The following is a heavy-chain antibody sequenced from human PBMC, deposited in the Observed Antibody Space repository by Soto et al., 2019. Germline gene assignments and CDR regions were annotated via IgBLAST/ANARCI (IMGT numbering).Heavy chain of an antibody. J-gene: IGHJ4*01. CDR2: ISAYNGNT. V-gene: IGHV1-18*01. Sequence: QVQLVQSGAEVKKPGASVTVSCKASGYTFTSYAITTVRQAPGQGLEWMGWISAYNGNTNYAQKLQGRVTMTTDTATSTAYMELRTLRSDDTAMYYCARDVTPPDYWGHGTLVTVSS. CDR1: GYTFTSYA. CDR3: ARDVTPPDY.